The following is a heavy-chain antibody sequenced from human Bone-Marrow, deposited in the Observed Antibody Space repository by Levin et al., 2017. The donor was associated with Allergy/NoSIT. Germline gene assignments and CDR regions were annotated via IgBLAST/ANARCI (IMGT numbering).Heavy chain of an antibody. Sequence: GGSLRLSCAASGFNFSGNYISWVRQAPGKGLEWVSILYSVGITYYADSVKGRFTISRDNSKNTFYLQMNALRAEDTAVYYCTRHTTVTYFENWGQGTLVTVSS. CDR1: GFNFSGNY. D-gene: IGHD4-17*01. J-gene: IGHJ4*02. CDR3: TRHTTVTYFEN. V-gene: IGHV3-53*01. CDR2: LYSVGIT.